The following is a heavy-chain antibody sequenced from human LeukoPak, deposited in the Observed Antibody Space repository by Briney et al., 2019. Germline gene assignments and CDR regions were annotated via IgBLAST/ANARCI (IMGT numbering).Heavy chain of an antibody. CDR1: GGSISSYY. V-gene: IGHV4-59*01. CDR2: IYYSGST. CDR3: ARERDGSGSYYYDY. Sequence: SETLSLTCTVSGGSISSYYWSWIRQPPGKGLEWIGYIYYSGSTNYNPSLKSRVTISVDTSNNQFSLKLSSVTAADTAVYYCARERDGSGSYYYDYWGQGTLVTVSS. D-gene: IGHD3-10*01. J-gene: IGHJ4*02.